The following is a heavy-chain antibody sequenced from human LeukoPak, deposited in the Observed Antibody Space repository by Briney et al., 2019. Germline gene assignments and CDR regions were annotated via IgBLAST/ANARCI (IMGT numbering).Heavy chain of an antibody. J-gene: IGHJ4*02. D-gene: IGHD1-26*01. Sequence: PSETLSLTCTVTGGSISNCYWSWIRQPPEKGLEWIGYNYTSGSTNCNPSLKSRVTMSIDTSKNRFSLKLSSVTAADTAVYYCARGGWELELDYWGQGVLVTVSS. CDR3: ARGGWELELDY. V-gene: IGHV4-59*01. CDR2: NYTSGST. CDR1: GGSISNCY.